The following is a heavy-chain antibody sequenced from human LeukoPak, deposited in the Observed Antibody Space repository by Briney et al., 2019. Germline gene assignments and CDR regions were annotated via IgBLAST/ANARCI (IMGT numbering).Heavy chain of an antibody. CDR2: INSDGSST. D-gene: IGHD4/OR15-4a*01. CDR3: ARDPGAGNDAFDI. Sequence: GGSLRLSCAASGFTFSSYWMHWVRQAPGKGLVWVSRINSDGSSTTYADSVKGRFTISRDNAKNTLYLQMNSLRAEDTAVYYCARDPGAGNDAFDIWGQGTMVTVSS. CDR1: GFTFSSYW. J-gene: IGHJ3*02. V-gene: IGHV3-74*01.